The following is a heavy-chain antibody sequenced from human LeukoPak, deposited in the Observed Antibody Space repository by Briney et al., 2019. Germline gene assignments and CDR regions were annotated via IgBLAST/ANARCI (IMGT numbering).Heavy chain of an antibody. J-gene: IGHJ6*03. CDR1: GGSISSYY. V-gene: IGHV4-59*01. CDR3: ARTTMVRGTYYMDV. D-gene: IGHD3-10*01. Sequence: TSETLSLTCTVSGGSISSYYWSWIRQPPGKGVEWIGYIYYSGYTNYNPSLKSRVTISVDTSKNQFSLKLSSVTAADTAVYYSARTTMVRGTYYMDVWGKGTTVTVSS. CDR2: IYYSGYT.